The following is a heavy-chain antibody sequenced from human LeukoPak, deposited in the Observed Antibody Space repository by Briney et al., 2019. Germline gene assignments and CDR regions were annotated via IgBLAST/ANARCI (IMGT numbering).Heavy chain of an antibody. CDR3: ASDGIKGDYYYMDV. V-gene: IGHV1-46*01. D-gene: IGHD3-10*01. J-gene: IGHJ6*03. CDR2: NNPGGGSV. CDR1: GYTFTSYD. Sequence: ASVKVSCKASGYTFTSYDINWVRQAPGQGLEWMGINNPGGGSVVYGQKFQGRVTMTRDMSTSTVYMELSSLRSEDTAVYYCASDGIKGDYYYMDVWGKGTTVTVSS.